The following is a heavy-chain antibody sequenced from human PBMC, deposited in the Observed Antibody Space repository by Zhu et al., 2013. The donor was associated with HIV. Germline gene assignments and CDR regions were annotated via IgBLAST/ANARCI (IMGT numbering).Heavy chain of an antibody. J-gene: IGHJ6*02. CDR1: GYIFTSNY. D-gene: IGHD3-22*01. CDR2: ISPSGGNS. V-gene: IGHV1-46*01. Sequence: VELVQSGAAVLRPGASVKISCQAYGYIFTSNYIHWVRQAPGQGLQWMGVISPSGGNSTYAQMFRGRVSMSRDTSTNTVYMDLSGLRFDDTAVYYCARVRPYYYDSDYYYLDPYYYYYGMDVWGQGTTVTVSS. CDR3: ARVRPYYYDSDYYYLDPYYYYYGMDV.